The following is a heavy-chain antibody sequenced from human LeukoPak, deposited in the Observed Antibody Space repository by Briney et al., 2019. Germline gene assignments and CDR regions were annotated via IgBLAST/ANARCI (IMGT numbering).Heavy chain of an antibody. CDR1: GGSISSYY. J-gene: IGHJ6*03. V-gene: IGHV4-4*09. D-gene: IGHD3-3*01. Sequence: SETLSLTCTVSGGSISSYYWSWIRQPPGKGLEWIGYIYTSGSTNYNPSLKSRVTISVDTSKNQFSLKLSSVTAADTAVYYCARSLEYYDFWSGYPQRRNYYYYYYIDVWGKGTTVTVYS. CDR2: IYTSGST. CDR3: ARSLEYYDFWSGYPQRRNYYYYYYIDV.